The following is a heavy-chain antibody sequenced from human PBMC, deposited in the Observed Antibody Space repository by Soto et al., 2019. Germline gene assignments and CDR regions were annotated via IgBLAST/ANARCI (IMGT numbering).Heavy chain of an antibody. J-gene: IGHJ6*02. CDR1: GYTLTELS. CDR2: FDPEDGET. Sequence: ASVKVSCKVSGYTLTELSMHWVRQAPGKGLEWMGGFDPEDGETIYAQKFQGRVTMTEDTSTDTAYMELSSLRSEDTAVYYCATDLISNSSSWLDYYYYGMDVWG. CDR3: ATDLISNSSSWLDYYYYGMDV. V-gene: IGHV1-24*01. D-gene: IGHD6-13*01.